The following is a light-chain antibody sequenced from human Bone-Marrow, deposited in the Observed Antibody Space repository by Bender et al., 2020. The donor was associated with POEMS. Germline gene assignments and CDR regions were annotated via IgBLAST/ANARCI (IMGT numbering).Light chain of an antibody. V-gene: IGLV1-44*01. Sequence: QSVLTQPPSASGTPGQSVIISCSGTDSNFGGNNVNWYQHLPGTAPRLVVYSNYQRPSGVPDRFSGSKSGTSASLAITGLQADDEADYYCQCYDSSLNAWVFGGGTKLTVL. CDR3: QCYDSSLNAWV. CDR1: DSNFGGNN. CDR2: SNY. J-gene: IGLJ3*02.